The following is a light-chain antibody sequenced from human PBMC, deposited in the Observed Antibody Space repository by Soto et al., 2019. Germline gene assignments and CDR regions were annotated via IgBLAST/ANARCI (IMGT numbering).Light chain of an antibody. V-gene: IGKV3-15*01. CDR2: GAS. CDR3: QQYNNWPPIT. Sequence: EVVMTQSPATLSVSPGERATLSCRASQSVSSNLAWYQQKPGQAPRLLIHGASTRATGIPARFGGSGSGTEFSLTISSLQSEDFAVYYCQQYNNWPPITFGQGTRLEIK. CDR1: QSVSSN. J-gene: IGKJ5*01.